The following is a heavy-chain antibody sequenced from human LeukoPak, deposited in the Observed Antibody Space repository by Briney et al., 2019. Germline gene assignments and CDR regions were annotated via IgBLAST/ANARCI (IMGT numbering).Heavy chain of an antibody. Sequence: SETLSLTCTVSGVSISSSSYYWGWIRQPPGKGLEWIGSIYSSGSTYYNPSLKSRVTISVDTSKNQFSLKLSSVTAADTAVYYCATNEWSGYYFEYWGQGTLVTVSS. D-gene: IGHD3-3*01. V-gene: IGHV4-39*01. CDR1: GVSISSSSYY. J-gene: IGHJ4*02. CDR3: ATNEWSGYYFEY. CDR2: IYSSGST.